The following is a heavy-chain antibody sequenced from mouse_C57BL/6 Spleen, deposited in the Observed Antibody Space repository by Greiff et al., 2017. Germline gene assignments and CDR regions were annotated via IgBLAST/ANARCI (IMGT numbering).Heavy chain of an antibody. CDR1: GFTFSSYA. J-gene: IGHJ1*03. V-gene: IGHV5-4*01. Sequence: EVQLVESGGGLVKPGGSLKLSCAASGFTFSSYAMSWVRQTPEKRLEWVATISDGGSYTYYPDHVKGRFTISRDNAKNNLYLQRSHLKSEDTAMYDCSRGGDMITTGLSYWYFDVWGTGTTVTVSS. D-gene: IGHD2-4*01. CDR3: SRGGDMITTGLSYWYFDV. CDR2: ISDGGSYT.